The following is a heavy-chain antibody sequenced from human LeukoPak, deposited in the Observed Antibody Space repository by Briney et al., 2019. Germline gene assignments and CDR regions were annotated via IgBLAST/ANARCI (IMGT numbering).Heavy chain of an antibody. V-gene: IGHV1-2*06. CDR1: GYTFTSYD. J-gene: IGHJ4*02. CDR2: INPNSGGT. CDR3: AREGYYYDSSGYLGY. D-gene: IGHD3-22*01. Sequence: ASVKVSCKASGYTFTSYDINWVRQATGQGLEWMGRINPNSGGTNYAQKFQGRVTMTRDTSISTAYMELSRLRSDDTAVYYCAREGYYYDSSGYLGYWGQGTLVTVSS.